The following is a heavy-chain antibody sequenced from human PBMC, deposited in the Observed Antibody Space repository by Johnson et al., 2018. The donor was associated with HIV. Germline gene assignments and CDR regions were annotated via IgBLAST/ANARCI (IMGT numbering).Heavy chain of an antibody. V-gene: IGHV3-66*01. Sequence: EVQLVESGGGVVQPGRSLRLSCAASGFTFSSYAMSWVRQAPGKGLEWVSVIYSGGSTYYADSVKGRFTISRDNAKNSLYLQMKNLRAEDTAVYYCARDRYSYGRDAFDIWGQGTMVTVSS. D-gene: IGHD5-18*01. CDR2: IYSGGST. CDR3: ARDRYSYGRDAFDI. J-gene: IGHJ3*02. CDR1: GFTFSSYA.